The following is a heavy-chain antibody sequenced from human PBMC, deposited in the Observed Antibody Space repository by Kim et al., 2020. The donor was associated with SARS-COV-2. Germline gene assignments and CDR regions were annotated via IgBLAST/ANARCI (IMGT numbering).Heavy chain of an antibody. CDR2: INTNTGNP. Sequence: ASVKVSCKASGYTFTSYAMNWVRQAPGQGLEWMGWINTNTGNPTYAQGFTGRFVFSLDTSVSTAYLQISSLKAEDTAVYYCARSDRAAVDDAFDIWGQGTMVTVSS. V-gene: IGHV7-4-1*02. J-gene: IGHJ3*02. CDR1: GYTFTSYA. CDR3: ARSDRAAVDDAFDI. D-gene: IGHD6-25*01.